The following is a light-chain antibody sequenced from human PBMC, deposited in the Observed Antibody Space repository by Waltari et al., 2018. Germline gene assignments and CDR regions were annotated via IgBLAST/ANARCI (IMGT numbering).Light chain of an antibody. V-gene: IGLV3-27*01. CDR1: VLANKY. CDR2: KDT. J-gene: IGLJ3*02. Sequence: SFELTQTSSLSVSPGQTVRITCYGDVLANKYARWFPQNPGQAPILIISKDTERPSGIPERFSGSSSGTTVTLTISGAQVEDEADYYCYSAADNDLGVFGGGTKLTVL. CDR3: YSAADNDLGV.